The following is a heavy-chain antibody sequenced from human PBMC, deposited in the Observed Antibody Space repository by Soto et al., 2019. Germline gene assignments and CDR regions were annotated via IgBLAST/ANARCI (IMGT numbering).Heavy chain of an antibody. Sequence: EVQLLESGGGLVQPGESLRLSCAFSGFIFGNYMMTWVRQAPGKGLEWVSTIRDGGESTYYADSVKGRFTISRDNSKNTLYLQMDSLGLEATAVYYCAPHVHCSGGSCHYDAFDIRGQGTMVTVSS. D-gene: IGHD2-15*01. CDR2: IRDGGEST. CDR3: APHVHCSGGSCHYDAFDI. CDR1: GFIFGNYM. V-gene: IGHV3-23*01. J-gene: IGHJ3*02.